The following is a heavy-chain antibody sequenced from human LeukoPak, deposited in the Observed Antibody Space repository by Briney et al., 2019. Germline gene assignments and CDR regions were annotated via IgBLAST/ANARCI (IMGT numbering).Heavy chain of an antibody. CDR1: GFTFSSYS. J-gene: IGHJ4*02. Sequence: TGGSLRLSCAASGFTFSSYSMNWVRQAPGKGLEWVATIRQDGSQKYYVDSVKGRFIISRDNAKDSLYLQMSSLRAGDTAVYYCARESGSVTSEVDFDYWGQGALVTVSS. CDR3: ARESGSVTSEVDFDY. CDR2: IRQDGSQK. D-gene: IGHD4-17*01. V-gene: IGHV3-7*01.